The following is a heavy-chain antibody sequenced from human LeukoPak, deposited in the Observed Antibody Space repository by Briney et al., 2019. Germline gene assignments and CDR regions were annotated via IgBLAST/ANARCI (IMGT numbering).Heavy chain of an antibody. CDR2: IQSDANNK. D-gene: IGHD2-15*01. CDR1: GFTFSDYG. Sequence: GGSLRLSCAASGFTFSDYGMHWVRQAPGKGLEWVAFIQSDANNKYYVDSVKGRSTISRDNSKNTLYLQMNRLRAEDTAVYYCANLIVVVVAAKNWFDPWGQGTLVTVSS. J-gene: IGHJ5*02. V-gene: IGHV3-30*02. CDR3: ANLIVVVVAAKNWFDP.